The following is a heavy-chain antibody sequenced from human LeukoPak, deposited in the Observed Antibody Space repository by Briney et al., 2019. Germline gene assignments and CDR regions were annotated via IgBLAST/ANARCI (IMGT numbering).Heavy chain of an antibody. CDR1: GFTFSSYS. D-gene: IGHD6-13*01. CDR2: ISSSSSTI. V-gene: IGHV3-48*01. CDR3: AKDSLGSSSKNWFDP. J-gene: IGHJ5*02. Sequence: HPGGSLRLSCAASGFTFSSYSMNWVRQAPGKGLEWVSYISSSSSTIYYADSVKGRFTISRDNAKNSLYLQMNSLRAEDTAVYYCAKDSLGSSSKNWFDPWGQGTLVTVSS.